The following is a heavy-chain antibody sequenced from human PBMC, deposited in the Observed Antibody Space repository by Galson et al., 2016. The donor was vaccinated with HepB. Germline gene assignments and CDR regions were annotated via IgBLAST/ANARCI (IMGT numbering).Heavy chain of an antibody. V-gene: IGHV3-23*01. CDR1: GFAFRSFA. Sequence: SLRLSCAASGFAFRSFAMHWVRQAPGKGLEWVSIIGNEGTTSYADSVKGRFTISRDNSKNTLYLQMTSLRAEDTAVYYCAKKGHSTAGYYYFDSWGRGILVTVSS. CDR3: AKKGHSTAGYYYFDS. D-gene: IGHD2-8*01. CDR2: IIGNEGTT. J-gene: IGHJ4*02.